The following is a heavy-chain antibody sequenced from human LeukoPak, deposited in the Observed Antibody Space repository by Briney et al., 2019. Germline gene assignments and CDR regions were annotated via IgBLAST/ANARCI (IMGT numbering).Heavy chain of an antibody. CDR1: GGSFSGYY. V-gene: IGHV4-34*01. Sequence: SETLSLTCAGYGGSFSGYYWSWIRQPPGKGLEWIGEINHSGSTNYNPSLKSRVTISVDTSKNQFSLKLSSETAADTAVYYCARDLSVVATTDSFDYWGQGTLVTVSS. CDR2: INHSGST. J-gene: IGHJ4*02. CDR3: ARDLSVVATTDSFDY. D-gene: IGHD5-12*01.